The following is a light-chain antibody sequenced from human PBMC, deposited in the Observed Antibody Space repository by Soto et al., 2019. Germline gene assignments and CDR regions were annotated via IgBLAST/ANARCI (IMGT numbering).Light chain of an antibody. CDR2: DAY. Sequence: EVVLPKSPVTLSLSPGERATLSCRASQSFRGLLAWYQQKPGQAPRLLIYDAYNRATGIPPRFSGSGSGTDFTLTISSLEPEDSAVYYCQQRHRWPITFGQGTRLEIK. V-gene: IGKV3-11*01. J-gene: IGKJ5*01. CDR1: QSFRGL. CDR3: QQRHRWPIT.